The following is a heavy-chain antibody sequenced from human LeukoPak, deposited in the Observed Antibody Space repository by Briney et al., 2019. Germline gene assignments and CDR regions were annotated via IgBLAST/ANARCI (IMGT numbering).Heavy chain of an antibody. CDR2: INSDGSST. CDR3: AKGVSRWDYGDYGLGY. CDR1: GFTFSSYW. J-gene: IGHJ4*02. V-gene: IGHV3-74*01. Sequence: PGGSLRLSCAASGFTFSSYWMHWVRQAPGKGLVWVSRINSDGSSTSYADSVKGRFTISRDNSKNTVYPQMNSLRAEDTAVFYCAKGVSRWDYGDYGLGYWGQGTLVTVSS. D-gene: IGHD4-17*01.